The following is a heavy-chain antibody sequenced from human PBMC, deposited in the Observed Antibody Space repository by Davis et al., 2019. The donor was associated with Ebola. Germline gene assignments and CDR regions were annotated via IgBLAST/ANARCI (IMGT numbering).Heavy chain of an antibody. D-gene: IGHD2-8*02. Sequence: PSETLSLTCAVYGGSFSGYYWSWIRQPPGKGLEWIGEINHSGSTNYNPSLKSRVTISVDTSKNQFSLKLSSVTAADTAVYYCAGAAGLYWNYWGQGTLVTVSS. J-gene: IGHJ4*02. V-gene: IGHV4-34*01. CDR3: AGAAGLYWNY. CDR1: GGSFSGYY. CDR2: INHSGST.